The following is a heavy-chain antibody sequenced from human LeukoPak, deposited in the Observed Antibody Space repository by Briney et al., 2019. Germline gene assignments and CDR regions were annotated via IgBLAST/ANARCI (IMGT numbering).Heavy chain of an antibody. CDR1: GYTFTSYA. V-gene: IGHV1-3*01. CDR3: ARGPSSGYYYGY. D-gene: IGHD3-22*01. Sequence: SVKVSCKASGYTFTSYAMHWVRQAPGQRLEWMGWINAGNGNTKYSQKFQGRVTITRDTSASTAYVELSSLRSEDTAVYYCARGPSSGYYYGYWGQGTLVTVSS. CDR2: INAGNGNT. J-gene: IGHJ4*02.